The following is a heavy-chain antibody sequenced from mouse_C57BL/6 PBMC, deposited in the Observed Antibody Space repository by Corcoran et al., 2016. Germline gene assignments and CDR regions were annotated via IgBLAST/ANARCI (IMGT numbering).Heavy chain of an antibody. CDR1: GFTVSSNY. CDR3: ARGRGYSYVGYAFDI. D-gene: IGHD3-3*01. J-gene: IGHJ3*01. CDR2: IYSGGST. Sequence: EVQLVESGGGLIQPGGSLRLSCAASGFTVSSNYMSWVRQAPGKGLEWVSVIYSGGSTYYAASGEGRFTITRDDSKNTLYLQMKGLRAEDTAVYYCARGRGYSYVGYAFDIWGQGTMVTVSS. V-gene: IGHV5-6-5*01.